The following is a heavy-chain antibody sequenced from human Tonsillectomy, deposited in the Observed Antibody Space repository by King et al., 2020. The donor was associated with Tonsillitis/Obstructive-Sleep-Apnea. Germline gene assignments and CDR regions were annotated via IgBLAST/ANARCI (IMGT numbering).Heavy chain of an antibody. CDR3: TKDHREFGRYFDL. Sequence: VQLVESGGGLVKPGGSLRLSCAASGFTFSNAWMSWVRQAPGKGLEWVGRIKSKTDGGTTDYAAPVKGRFTISRDDSKNTLYLQMNSLKTEDTAVYYCTKDHREFGRYFDLWGRGTLVTVSS. V-gene: IGHV3-15*01. CDR1: GFTFSNAW. J-gene: IGHJ2*01. CDR2: IKSKTDGGTT. D-gene: IGHD3-10*01.